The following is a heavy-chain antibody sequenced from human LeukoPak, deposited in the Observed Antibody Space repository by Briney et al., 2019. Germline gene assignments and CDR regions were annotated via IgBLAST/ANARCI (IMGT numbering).Heavy chain of an antibody. Sequence: SETLSLTCTVSGGSISSYYWSWIRQPPGKGLEWIGHLYNSGSTNYNPSLQSRVTISVDTSKNQFSLKLSSVTAADTAVYYCARQRIVVVPAAITPNDAFDIWGQGTMVTVSS. CDR2: LYNSGST. V-gene: IGHV4-59*08. J-gene: IGHJ3*02. D-gene: IGHD2-2*01. CDR1: GGSISSYY. CDR3: ARQRIVVVPAAITPNDAFDI.